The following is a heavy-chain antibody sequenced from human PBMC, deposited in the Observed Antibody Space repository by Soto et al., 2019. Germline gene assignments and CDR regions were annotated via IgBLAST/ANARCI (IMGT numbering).Heavy chain of an antibody. CDR3: ARESDIVLVPAVMRGRNYYYYGMDV. J-gene: IGHJ6*02. CDR1: GFTFSSYS. CDR2: ISSSSSTI. Sequence: WGSLRLSCAASGFTFSSYSMNWVRQAPGKGLEWVSYISSSSSTIYYADSVKGRFTISRDNAKNSLYLQMNSLRDEDTAVYYCARESDIVLVPAVMRGRNYYYYGMDVWGQGTTVTVSS. D-gene: IGHD2-2*01. V-gene: IGHV3-48*02.